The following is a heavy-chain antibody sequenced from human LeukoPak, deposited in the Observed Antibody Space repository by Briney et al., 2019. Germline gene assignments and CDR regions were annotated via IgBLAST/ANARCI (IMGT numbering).Heavy chain of an antibody. V-gene: IGHV1-46*01. J-gene: IGHJ4*02. CDR1: GYTFSNYY. CDR3: ARYHPYGMVRDFDY. Sequence: GASVKVSCKASGYTFSNYYMHWVRQAPGQGLEWMGIINPSGGSTSYAQKFQGRVTMTTDTSTSTAYMELRSLRSDDTAVYYCARYHPYGMVRDFDYWGQGTLVTVSS. CDR2: INPSGGST. D-gene: IGHD6-13*01.